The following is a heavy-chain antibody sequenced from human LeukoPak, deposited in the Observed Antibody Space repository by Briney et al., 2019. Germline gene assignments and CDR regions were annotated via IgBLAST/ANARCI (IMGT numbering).Heavy chain of an antibody. CDR2: ISAYNGNT. V-gene: IGHV1-18*01. J-gene: IGHJ5*02. CDR3: ARASSGYNPRGWFDP. Sequence: GAPVKVSCKASGYSFGSYGIGWVRQAPGQGLEWMGWISAYNGNTDYAQNLQGRLTMTTDTSTSTAYMDLNSLRSDDTAVYYCARASSGYNPRGWFDPWGEPTLVSVCS. D-gene: IGHD3-22*01. CDR1: GYSFGSYG.